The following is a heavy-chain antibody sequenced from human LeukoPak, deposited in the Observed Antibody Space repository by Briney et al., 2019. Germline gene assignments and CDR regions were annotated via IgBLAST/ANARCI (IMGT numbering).Heavy chain of an antibody. CDR3: ARDRGYYYDSRDYFDY. CDR2: ISSSSSYI. J-gene: IGHJ4*02. CDR1: GLTFSSYS. D-gene: IGHD3-22*01. Sequence: GGSLRLSCAASGLTFSSYSMNWVRQAPGKGLEWVSSISSSSSYIYYADSVKGRFTISRDNAKNSLYLQMNSLRAEDTAVYYCARDRGYYYDSRDYFDYWGQGTLVTVSS. V-gene: IGHV3-21*01.